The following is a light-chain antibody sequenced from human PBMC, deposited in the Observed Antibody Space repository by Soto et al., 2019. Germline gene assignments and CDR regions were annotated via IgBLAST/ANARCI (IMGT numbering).Light chain of an antibody. V-gene: IGKV1-5*01. CDR1: QTISVS. CDR2: DAS. Sequence: IQMTQSPSTLSASVGDTVTITCRASQTISVSLAWYQQKPGKAPNLLIYDASTLQGGVPSRFSGSGSGTEFTLTVNSLQPEDFATYFCQQYDKYPTFGHGTKVDIK. J-gene: IGKJ1*01. CDR3: QQYDKYPT.